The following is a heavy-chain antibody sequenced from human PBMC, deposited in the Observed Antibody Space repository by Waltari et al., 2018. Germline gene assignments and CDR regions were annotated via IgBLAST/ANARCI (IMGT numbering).Heavy chain of an antibody. CDR3: ARQGYHDWVGVDY. CDR2: PYPGGSDT. D-gene: IGHD3-9*01. V-gene: IGHV5-51*01. Sequence: EVQLVQSGAEVKKPGESLKISCKASGYSFTTYWIGWVRQVPGEGLEWVGTPYPGGSDTRYTPSFPGHVTISTDKSIDTAYLQWRSLTASDSAIYYCARQGYHDWVGVDYWGQGTLVTVSS. CDR1: GYSFTTYW. J-gene: IGHJ4*02.